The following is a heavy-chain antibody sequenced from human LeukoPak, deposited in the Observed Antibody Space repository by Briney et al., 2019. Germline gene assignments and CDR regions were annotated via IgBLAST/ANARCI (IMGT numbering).Heavy chain of an antibody. Sequence: GGSLRISCAVSGFTVSGTYMSWVRQTPGKRPEWVSVIYGGGAKYYANSVKGRFTISRDDSNNTLYLQMNNLRADDTAVYYCARVKFDFWTGYRYYFDLWGQGTLVTVSS. CDR1: GFTVSGTY. D-gene: IGHD3/OR15-3a*01. J-gene: IGHJ5*02. V-gene: IGHV3-53*01. CDR3: ARVKFDFWTGYRYYFDL. CDR2: IYGGGAK.